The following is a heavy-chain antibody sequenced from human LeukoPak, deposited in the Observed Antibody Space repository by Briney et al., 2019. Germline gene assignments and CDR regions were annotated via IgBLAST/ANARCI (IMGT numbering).Heavy chain of an antibody. D-gene: IGHD2-2*02. CDR1: GYSFTNYW. CDR2: IDPSDSYT. V-gene: IGHV5-10-1*01. J-gene: IGHJ3*02. Sequence: GESLKISCKGSGYSFTNYWINWVRQMHGKGLEWMGRIDPSDSYTNYSPSFQGHVTISTDKSVSTAYLQWSSLKASDTAMYYCARRYCSSASCYKSGAFDIWGQGTMVTVSS. CDR3: ARRYCSSASCYKSGAFDI.